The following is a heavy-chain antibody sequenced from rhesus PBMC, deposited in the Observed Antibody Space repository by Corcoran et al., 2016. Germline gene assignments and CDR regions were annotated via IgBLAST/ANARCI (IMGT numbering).Heavy chain of an antibody. D-gene: IGHD6-37*01. J-gene: IGHJ4*01. V-gene: IGHV3S35*01. CDR3: VREGGGWDFDY. CDR1: GFTFSSTR. CDR2: IKYDGSEK. Sequence: EVQLVESGGGLVQPGGSLRLSCAASGFTFSSTRMNWIRQAAGKRLEWVADIKYDGSEKKYVDSVKGRFTISRDNAKNSLYLQMNSLRAEDTAVYYCVREGGGWDFDYWGQGVLVTVSS.